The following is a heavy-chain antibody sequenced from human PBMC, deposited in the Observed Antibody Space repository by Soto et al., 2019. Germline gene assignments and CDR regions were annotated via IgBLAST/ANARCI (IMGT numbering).Heavy chain of an antibody. CDR2: ISYDGSNK. Sequence: QVQLVESGGGVVQPGRSLRLSCAASGFTFSSYAMHWVRQAPGKGLEWVAVISYDGSNKYYADSVKGRFTISRDNSKNTLDLEKDRLRSEDKGGLFWAREAGGDARTPVWGLRGQGTLVTVSS. D-gene: IGHD3-16*01. CDR1: GFTFSSYA. CDR3: AREAGGDARTPVWGL. V-gene: IGHV3-30-3*01. J-gene: IGHJ4*02.